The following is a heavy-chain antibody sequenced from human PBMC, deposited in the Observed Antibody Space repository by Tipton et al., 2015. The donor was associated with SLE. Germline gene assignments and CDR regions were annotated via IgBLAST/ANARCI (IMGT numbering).Heavy chain of an antibody. D-gene: IGHD1-26*01. CDR2: VYSSGST. Sequence: TLSLTCTVSGGSITNFHWTWIRQPAGKGLEWIGRVYSSGSTIYNPSIKRRITLSLDTSKNQFSLRVNSVTAADTAVYYCARGGGSYYDYWGQGTLVTVSS. CDR3: ARGGGSYYDY. V-gene: IGHV4-4*07. J-gene: IGHJ4*02. CDR1: GGSITNFH.